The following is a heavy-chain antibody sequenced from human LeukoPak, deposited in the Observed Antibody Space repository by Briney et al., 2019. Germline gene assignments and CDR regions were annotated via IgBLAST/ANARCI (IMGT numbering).Heavy chain of an antibody. J-gene: IGHJ2*01. CDR1: GFTFSSYW. CDR3: ARRGPTAMISYWYFDL. D-gene: IGHD5-18*01. V-gene: IGHV3-7*03. Sequence: GGSLRLSCAASGFTFSSYWMSWVRQAPGKGLEWVANIKQDGSEKYYVDSVKGRFTISRDNAKNSLYLQMNSLRAEDTAVYYCARRGPTAMISYWYFDLWGRGTLVTVSS. CDR2: IKQDGSEK.